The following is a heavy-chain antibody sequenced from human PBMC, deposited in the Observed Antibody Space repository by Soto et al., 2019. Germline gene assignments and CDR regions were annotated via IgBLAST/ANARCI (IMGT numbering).Heavy chain of an antibody. CDR2: INPSGGST. V-gene: IGHV1-46*01. J-gene: IGHJ4*02. CDR1: GYTFTSYY. D-gene: IGHD3-10*01. CDR3: ARVEDITMVRGVIIHPLGY. Sequence: AASVKVSCKASGYTFTSYYMHWVRQAPGQGLEWMGIINPSGGSTSYAQKFQGRVTMTRDTSTSTVYMELSSLRSEDTAVYYCARVEDITMVRGVIIHPLGYWGQGTLVTVYS.